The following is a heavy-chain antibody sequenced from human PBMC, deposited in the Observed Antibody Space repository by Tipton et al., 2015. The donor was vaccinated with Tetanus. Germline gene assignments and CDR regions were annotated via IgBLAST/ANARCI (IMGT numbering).Heavy chain of an antibody. CDR2: VHNSGST. J-gene: IGHJ3*01. Sequence: GLVKPSETLSLTCTVSGGSISTYYWSWVRQPPGRGLEWIGNVHNSGSTKYSPSLRSRVTLSVDTSKNQFSLKLSAVTAADTAVYYCARIGWPQQNKSAFDLWGQGTMVTVSP. D-gene: IGHD6-19*01. CDR1: GGSISTYY. V-gene: IGHV4-59*01. CDR3: ARIGWPQQNKSAFDL.